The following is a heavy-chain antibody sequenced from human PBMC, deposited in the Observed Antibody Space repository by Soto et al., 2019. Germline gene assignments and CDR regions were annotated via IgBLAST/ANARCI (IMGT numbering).Heavy chain of an antibody. CDR3: ARDHDYGDYDAFDI. CDR2: IYYSGST. D-gene: IGHD4-17*01. V-gene: IGHV4-31*03. J-gene: IGHJ3*02. CDR1: GGSISSGGYY. Sequence: PSETLSLTCTVSGGSISSGGYYWSWIRQHPGKGLEWIGYIYYSGSTYYNMSLKSRVNISVDTSKNQFSLKLSSVTAAYTAVYYCARDHDYGDYDAFDIWGQGTVVTVSS.